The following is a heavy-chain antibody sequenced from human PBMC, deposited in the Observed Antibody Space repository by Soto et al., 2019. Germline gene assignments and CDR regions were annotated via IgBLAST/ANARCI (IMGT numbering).Heavy chain of an antibody. CDR3: ARGKWLRSSLDY. V-gene: IGHV4-34*01. CDR2: INHSGST. J-gene: IGHJ4*02. Sequence: QVQLQQWGAGLLKPSETLSLTCAVYGGSFSGYYWSWIRQPPGKGLEWIGEINHSGSTSYNPSLKSRVTISVDTSKNQFSLKLSSVTAADTAVYYCARGKWLRSSLDYWGQGTLVTVS. D-gene: IGHD5-12*01. CDR1: GGSFSGYY.